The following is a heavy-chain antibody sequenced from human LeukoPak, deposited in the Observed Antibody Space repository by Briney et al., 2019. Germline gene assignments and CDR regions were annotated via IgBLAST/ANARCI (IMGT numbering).Heavy chain of an antibody. CDR3: AKDQIGYGGVESGMDV. Sequence: GGSLRLSWAASGFTFSSYGMHWVRQAPGKGLEWVAVISYDGSNKYYADSVKGRFTISRDNSKNTLYLQMNSLRAEDTAVYYCAKDQIGYGGVESGMDVWGKGTTVTVSS. J-gene: IGHJ6*04. D-gene: IGHD4-23*01. V-gene: IGHV3-30*18. CDR2: ISYDGSNK. CDR1: GFTFSSYG.